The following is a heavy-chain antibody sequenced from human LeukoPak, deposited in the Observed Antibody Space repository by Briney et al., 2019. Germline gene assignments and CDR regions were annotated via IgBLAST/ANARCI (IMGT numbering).Heavy chain of an antibody. V-gene: IGHV4-31*03. CDR3: AIAENYDILSAGLFDI. D-gene: IGHD3-9*01. Sequence: SETLSLTCNVSGGSISSGGYYWIWIPQHPGKGLEWIRYIYYSGSTYYNPSLKSRVTISVDTSKNQFSLKLSSVTCADTAVYYFAIAENYDILSAGLFDIWLQGTMVTVSS. CDR2: IYYSGST. CDR1: GGSISSGGYY. J-gene: IGHJ3*02.